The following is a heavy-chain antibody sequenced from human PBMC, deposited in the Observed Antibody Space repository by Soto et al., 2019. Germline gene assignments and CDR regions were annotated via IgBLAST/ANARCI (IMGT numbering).Heavy chain of an antibody. Sequence: ASETLSLTCAVYGGSFSGYYWSWIRQPPGKGLEWIGEINHSGSTNYNPSLKSRVTISVDTSKNQFSLKLSSVTAADTAVYYCAGVRPPVAPHPSGGQGPLVPVPS. CDR2: INHSGST. CDR1: GGSFSGYY. V-gene: IGHV4-34*01. D-gene: IGHD2-15*01. CDR3: AGVRPPVAPHPS. J-gene: IGHJ1*01.